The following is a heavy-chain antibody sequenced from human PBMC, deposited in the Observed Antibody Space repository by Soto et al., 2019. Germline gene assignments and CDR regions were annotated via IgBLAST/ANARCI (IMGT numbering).Heavy chain of an antibody. CDR1: GGSFSGYY. J-gene: IGHJ4*02. Sequence: SETLSLTCAVYGGSFSGYYWSWIRQPPGKGLEWIGEINHSGSTNYNPSLKSRVTTSVDTSKNQFSLKLSSVTAADTAVYYCARGQGDCSSTSCYAGNWDYWGQGTLVTVSS. V-gene: IGHV4-34*01. D-gene: IGHD2-2*01. CDR2: INHSGST. CDR3: ARGQGDCSSTSCYAGNWDY.